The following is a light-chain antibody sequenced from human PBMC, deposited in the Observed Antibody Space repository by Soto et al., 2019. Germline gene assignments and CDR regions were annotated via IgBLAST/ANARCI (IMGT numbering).Light chain of an antibody. CDR2: GAS. V-gene: IGKV3-20*01. CDR3: QQYDSYPLT. CDR1: QSVSSSY. Sequence: EIVLTQSPGTLSLSPGDRATLSCRASQSVSSSYLAWYQQKPGQAPSLLIYGASNRATGIPDRFSGGGSGTDFTLTISRLEPEDFAVYYCQQYDSYPLTFGGGTRVEIK. J-gene: IGKJ4*01.